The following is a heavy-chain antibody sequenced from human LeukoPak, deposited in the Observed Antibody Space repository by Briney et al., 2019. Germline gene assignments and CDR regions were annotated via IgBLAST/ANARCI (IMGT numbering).Heavy chain of an antibody. D-gene: IGHD5-24*01. V-gene: IGHV5-51*01. CDR2: IYPGDSDT. J-gene: IGHJ4*02. Sequence: GESLKISCKGSGYSFINYWIAWVRQMPGKGLEWMGIIYPGDSDTRYSPSFQGQVTISADKSISTAYLQWSSLKASDTAVYYCARREMTTPYFDNWGQGTLVTVSS. CDR1: GYSFINYW. CDR3: ARREMTTPYFDN.